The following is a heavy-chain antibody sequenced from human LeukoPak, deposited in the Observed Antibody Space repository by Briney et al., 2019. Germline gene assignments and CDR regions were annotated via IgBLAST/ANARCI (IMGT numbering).Heavy chain of an antibody. CDR3: AREGSHYYDSSGPFDI. V-gene: IGHV1-8*01. D-gene: IGHD3-22*01. J-gene: IGHJ3*02. CDR2: MNPNSGNT. CDR1: GYTFTSYD. Sequence: ASVKVSCKASGYTFTSYDINWVRQATGQGLEWMGWMNPNSGNTGYAQKFQGRVTMTRNTSISTAYMELSRLRSDDTAVYYCAREGSHYYDSSGPFDIWGQGTMVTVSS.